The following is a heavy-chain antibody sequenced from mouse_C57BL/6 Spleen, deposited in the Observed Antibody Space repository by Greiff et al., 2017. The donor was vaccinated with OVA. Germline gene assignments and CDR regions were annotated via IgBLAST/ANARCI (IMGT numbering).Heavy chain of an antibody. D-gene: IGHD2-4*01. V-gene: IGHV14-4*01. Sequence: VQLQKSGAELVRPGASVKLSCTASGFNIKDDYMHWVKQRPEQGLEWIGWIDPENGDTEYASKFQGKATITADTSSNTAYLQLSSLTSEDTAVYYCTTRGDYDGFAYWGQGTLVTVSA. CDR2: IDPENGDT. CDR1: GFNIKDDY. J-gene: IGHJ3*01. CDR3: TTRGDYDGFAY.